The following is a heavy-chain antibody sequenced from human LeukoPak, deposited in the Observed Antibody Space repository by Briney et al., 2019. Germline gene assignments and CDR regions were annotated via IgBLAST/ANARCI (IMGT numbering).Heavy chain of an antibody. CDR1: GGSISSSSYY. Sequence: SETLSLTCTVSGGSISSSSYYWGWIRQPPGKGLEWIGSIYYSGSTYYNPSLKSRVTISVDTSKNQFSLKLSSVTAADTAVYYCAGKGVYGTLDYWGQGTLVTVSS. CDR2: IYYSGST. D-gene: IGHD3-10*01. V-gene: IGHV4-39*07. J-gene: IGHJ4*02. CDR3: AGKGVYGTLDY.